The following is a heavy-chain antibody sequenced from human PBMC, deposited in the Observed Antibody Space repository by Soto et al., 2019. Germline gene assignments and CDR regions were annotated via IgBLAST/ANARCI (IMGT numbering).Heavy chain of an antibody. J-gene: IGHJ6*02. CDR2: IIPIFGTA. CDR3: AQGAISIAARRGGGYYGMDV. CDR1: GGTFSSYA. Sequence: ASVKVSCKASGGTFSSYAISWVRQAPGQGLEWMGGIIPIFGTANYAQKFQGRVTITADESTSTAYMELSSLRSEDTAVYYCAQGAISIAARRGGGYYGMDVWGQGTTVTVSS. D-gene: IGHD6-6*01. V-gene: IGHV1-69*13.